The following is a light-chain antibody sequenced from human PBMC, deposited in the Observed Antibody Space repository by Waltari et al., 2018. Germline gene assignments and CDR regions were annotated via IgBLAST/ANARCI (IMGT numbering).Light chain of an antibody. V-gene: IGLV1-47*01. CDR2: RNQ. J-gene: IGLJ2*01. CDR3: AAWDERLSGVV. CDR1: IANIAANV. Sequence: QSVLPQPPSSSGAPGPRVIISCFGSIANIAANVVCWYQPRPGTPPRLLLYRNQQPRSAAPDRFSGSTAGTSASLASSGRRAEDEALYHCAAWDERLSGVVFGGGTKLTV.